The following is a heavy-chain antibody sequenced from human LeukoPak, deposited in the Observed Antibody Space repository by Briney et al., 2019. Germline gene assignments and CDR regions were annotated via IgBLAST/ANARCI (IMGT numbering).Heavy chain of an antibody. V-gene: IGHV3-23*01. Sequence: GGSLRLSCAASGFTFSSYAMSWVRQAPGRGLEWVSAISGSGGSTYYADSVKGRFTISRDNSKNTLYLQMNSLRAEDTAVYYCAKDGVERWLHPLDYWGQGTLVTVSS. CDR1: GFTFSSYA. CDR2: ISGSGGST. CDR3: AKDGVERWLHPLDY. D-gene: IGHD5-24*01. J-gene: IGHJ4*02.